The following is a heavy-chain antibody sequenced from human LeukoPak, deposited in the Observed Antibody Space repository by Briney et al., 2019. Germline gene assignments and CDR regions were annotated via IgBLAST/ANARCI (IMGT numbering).Heavy chain of an antibody. CDR1: GFTFSSYG. CDR3: TTEGIVGATWSYYYMDV. CDR2: ISGSGGST. J-gene: IGHJ6*03. Sequence: PGGSLRLSCAASGFTFSSYGMSWVRQAPGRGLEWVSAISGSGGSTYYADSVKGRFTISRDNSKNTLYLQMNSLRAEDTAVYYCTTEGIVGATWSYYYMDVWGKGTTVTVSS. V-gene: IGHV3-23*01. D-gene: IGHD1-26*01.